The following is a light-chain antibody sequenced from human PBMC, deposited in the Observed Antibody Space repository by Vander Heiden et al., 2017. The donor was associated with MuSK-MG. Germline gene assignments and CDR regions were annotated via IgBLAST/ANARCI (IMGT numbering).Light chain of an antibody. Sequence: DIQMTQSPSSLSTPVGDRVTITCQASQDINNYLHWYQHKPGKAPKLLIYDASNLETGVPSRFSGSGSGTDYTVTISSLQPEDVATYYCQQYANLPLTFGGGTKVEI. V-gene: IGKV1-33*01. CDR1: QDINNY. CDR2: DAS. J-gene: IGKJ4*01. CDR3: QQYANLPLT.